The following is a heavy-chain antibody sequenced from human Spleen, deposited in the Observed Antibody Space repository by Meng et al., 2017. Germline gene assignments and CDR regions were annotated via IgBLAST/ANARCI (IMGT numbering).Heavy chain of an antibody. V-gene: IGHV3-30*04. J-gene: IGHJ4*02. D-gene: IGHD4-17*01. Sequence: GESLKISCAASGFTFSTYAMHWVRQAPGKGLEWVAVISYDGSQKYYADSVKGRFTISRDNSKNTLYLQMNSLRVEDTAVYYCAKRVAGDFYFDYWGQGTLVTVS. CDR2: ISYDGSQK. CDR1: GFTFSTYA. CDR3: AKRVAGDFYFDY.